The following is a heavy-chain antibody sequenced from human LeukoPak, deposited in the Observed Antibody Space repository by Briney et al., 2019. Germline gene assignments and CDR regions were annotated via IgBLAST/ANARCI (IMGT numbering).Heavy chain of an antibody. Sequence: QSGGSLRLSCAASGFTFSSYEMNWVRQAPGKGLEWVSYISSSGSTIYYADSVKGRFTISRDNSKNTLYLQMNSLRAEDTAVYYCAKDLSYSNYGFGPYFDYWGQGTLVTVSS. CDR2: ISSSGSTI. V-gene: IGHV3-48*03. J-gene: IGHJ4*02. CDR1: GFTFSSYE. CDR3: AKDLSYSNYGFGPYFDY. D-gene: IGHD4-11*01.